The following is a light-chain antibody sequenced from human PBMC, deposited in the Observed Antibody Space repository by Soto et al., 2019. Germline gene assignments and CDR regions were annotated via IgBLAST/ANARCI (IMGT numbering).Light chain of an antibody. CDR3: SSYTSSSTLLYV. CDR2: DVS. CDR1: SSDVGGYNY. Sequence: QSALTQPASVSGSPGQSITISCTGTSSDVGGYNYVSWYQQHPGKAPKLMIYDVSNRPSGVSNRFSGSKSGNTASLTISDLQAEDEADYYCSSYTSSSTLLYVFGTGTKVTVL. V-gene: IGLV2-14*01. J-gene: IGLJ1*01.